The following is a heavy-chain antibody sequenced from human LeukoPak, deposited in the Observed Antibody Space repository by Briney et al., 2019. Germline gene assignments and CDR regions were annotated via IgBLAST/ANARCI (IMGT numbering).Heavy chain of an antibody. V-gene: IGHV1-24*01. CDR3: ATVPPRPMVTIFGVVIQRAEYFQH. J-gene: IGHJ1*01. CDR2: FDPEDGET. D-gene: IGHD3-3*01. CDR1: GYTLTELS. Sequence: ASVKVSCKVSGYTLTELSMHWVRQAPGKGLEWTGGFDPEDGETIYAQKFQGRVTMTEDTSTDTAYMELSSLRSEDTAVYYCATVPPRPMVTIFGVVIQRAEYFQHWGQGTLVAVSS.